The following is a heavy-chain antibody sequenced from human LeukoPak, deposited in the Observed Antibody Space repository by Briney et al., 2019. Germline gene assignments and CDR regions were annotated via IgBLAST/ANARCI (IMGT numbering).Heavy chain of an antibody. D-gene: IGHD1-7*01. CDR2: IYHSGST. V-gene: IGHV4-38-2*02. CDR1: DYSFSSGYY. Sequence: SETLSLTCTVSDYSFSSGYYWGWIRQPPGKGLEWIGNIYHSGSTYYNPSLKSRVTISVDTSKNQFSLKLSSVTAAATAVYYCARGHRNWNYVEYFQHWGQGTLVTVSS. J-gene: IGHJ1*01. CDR3: ARGHRNWNYVEYFQH.